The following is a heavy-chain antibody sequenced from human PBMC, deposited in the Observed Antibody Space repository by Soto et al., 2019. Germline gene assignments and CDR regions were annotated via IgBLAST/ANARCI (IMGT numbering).Heavy chain of an antibody. D-gene: IGHD3-10*01. CDR2: IIPILGIA. CDR1: GGTFSSYT. Sequence: QVQLVQSGAEVKKPGSSVKVSCKASGGTFSSYTISWVRQAPGQGLEWMGRIIPILGIANYAQKFQGRVTITADKSTSTAYMELSSLRSEDTAVYYCARDPTMARGVIFSYWGQGTLVTVSS. V-gene: IGHV1-69*08. CDR3: ARDPTMARGVIFSY. J-gene: IGHJ4*02.